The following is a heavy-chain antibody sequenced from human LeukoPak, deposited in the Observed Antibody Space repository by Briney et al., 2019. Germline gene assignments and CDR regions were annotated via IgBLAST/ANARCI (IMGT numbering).Heavy chain of an antibody. V-gene: IGHV2-5*02. CDR1: GFSLTTSGVG. CDR3: AHRRDSSGYQYRYWFAP. CDR2: INWDYQK. D-gene: IGHD3-22*01. J-gene: IGHJ5*02. Sequence: SGPTLANPTQTLTLTCSFSGFSLTTSGVGVGWIGQPPGKALEWLALINWDYQKVYSPSLQSRLSITKDTSKNQVVLTMTNVDPVDTATYYCAHRRDSSGYQYRYWFAPWGQGTLVTVSS.